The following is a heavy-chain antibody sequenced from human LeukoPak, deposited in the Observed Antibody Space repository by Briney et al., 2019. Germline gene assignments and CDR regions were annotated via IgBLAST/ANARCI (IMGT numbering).Heavy chain of an antibody. D-gene: IGHD6-13*01. CDR1: GFTFSSYA. Sequence: PGGSLRLSCTASGFTFSSYAMTWVRQAPGRGLEWVSALSGSSGTTYYADSVKGRFTISRDNSKNTLYLQMNSLRAEDTAVYYCAKGDDSSWNYYYFVMDVWGQGTTVTVSS. CDR3: AKGDDSSWNYYYFVMDV. J-gene: IGHJ6*02. CDR2: LSGSSGTT. V-gene: IGHV3-23*01.